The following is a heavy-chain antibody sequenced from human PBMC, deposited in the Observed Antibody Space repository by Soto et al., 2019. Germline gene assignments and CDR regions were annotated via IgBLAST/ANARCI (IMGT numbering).Heavy chain of an antibody. CDR1: GGSFSGYY. CDR3: ERRYGSCFDC. Sequence: PSETLSLTCSVHGGSFSGYYWDWIRQPPGKGLEWIGYIYYSGSTNYNPSLKSRVTISVDTSKNQFSLKLSSVTAADTVVYYCERRYGSCFDCWGHGTLVIVSS. CDR2: IYYSGST. J-gene: IGHJ4*01. D-gene: IGHD5-18*01. V-gene: IGHV4-59*08.